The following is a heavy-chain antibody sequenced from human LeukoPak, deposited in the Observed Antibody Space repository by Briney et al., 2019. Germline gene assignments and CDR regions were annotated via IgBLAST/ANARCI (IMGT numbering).Heavy chain of an antibody. CDR2: INPNSGDT. J-gene: IGHJ6*03. CDR3: ARLQLSYYDFWSGWAYYMDV. CDR1: GYIFTGYY. V-gene: IGHV1-2*02. D-gene: IGHD3-3*01. Sequence: GASVKVSCKASGYIFTGYYMHWVRQAPGQGLEWMGWINPNSGDTNYAQKFQGRVTMTRDTSISTAYMELSRLRSDDTAVYYCARLQLSYYDFWSGWAYYMDVWGKGTTVTVSS.